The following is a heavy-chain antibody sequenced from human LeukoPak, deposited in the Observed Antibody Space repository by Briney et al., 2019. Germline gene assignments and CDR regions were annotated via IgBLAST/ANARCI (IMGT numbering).Heavy chain of an antibody. Sequence: GGSLRLSCAASGFTFSSYEMNWVRQAPGKGLEWVSYISSSGSTIYYADSVKGRFTISRDNAKNSLYLQMNSLRAEDTAVYYCARAYYGDFLDYWGQGTLVTVSS. J-gene: IGHJ4*02. CDR3: ARAYYGDFLDY. D-gene: IGHD4-17*01. CDR2: ISSSGSTI. V-gene: IGHV3-48*03. CDR1: GFTFSSYE.